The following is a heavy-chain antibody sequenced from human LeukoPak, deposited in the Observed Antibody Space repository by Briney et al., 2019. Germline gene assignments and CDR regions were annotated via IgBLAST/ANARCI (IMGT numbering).Heavy chain of an antibody. J-gene: IGHJ4*02. CDR3: AKVGFTMVRGVPGTDY. V-gene: IGHV3-64*04. D-gene: IGHD3-10*01. CDR2: ISSNGGST. CDR1: GFTFSSYA. Sequence: GGSLRLSCAASGFTFSSYAVHWVRQAPGKGLEYVSAISSNGGSTYYADSVKGRFTISRDNSKNTLYLQMNSLRAEDTAVYYCAKVGFTMVRGVPGTDYWGQGTLVTVSS.